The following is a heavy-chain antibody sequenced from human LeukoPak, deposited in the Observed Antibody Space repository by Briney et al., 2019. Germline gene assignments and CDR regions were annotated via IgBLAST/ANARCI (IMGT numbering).Heavy chain of an antibody. Sequence: GGSLRLSCAASGFTFSSSFMSRVRQAPGKGLEWVSVIYTGGSTYYADSVKGRFTISRDDSKNMVYLQMNSLRAEDTAVYFCSRGPAMTSGYGMDVWGQGTTVTVSS. J-gene: IGHJ6*02. D-gene: IGHD4-11*01. V-gene: IGHV3-66*01. CDR2: IYTGGST. CDR1: GFTFSSSF. CDR3: SRGPAMTSGYGMDV.